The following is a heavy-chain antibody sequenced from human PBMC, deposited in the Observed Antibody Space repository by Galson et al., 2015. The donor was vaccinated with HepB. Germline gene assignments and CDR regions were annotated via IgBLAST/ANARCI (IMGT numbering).Heavy chain of an antibody. CDR2: FDPEDGET. Sequence: SVKVSCKVSGYTLTELSMHWVRQAPGKGLEWMGGFDPEDGETIYAQKFQGRVTMTEDTSTDTAYMELSSLRSEDTAVYYCATVDYGDYAHAFDIWGQGTMVTVSS. J-gene: IGHJ3*02. D-gene: IGHD4-17*01. CDR3: ATVDYGDYAHAFDI. CDR1: GYTLTELS. V-gene: IGHV1-24*01.